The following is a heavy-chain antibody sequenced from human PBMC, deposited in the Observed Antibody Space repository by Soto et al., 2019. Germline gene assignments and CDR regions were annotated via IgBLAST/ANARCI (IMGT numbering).Heavy chain of an antibody. CDR2: ISNNASDT. CDR1: GFSFSDYA. J-gene: IGHJ4*02. V-gene: IGHV3-64D*06. Sequence: LRLSCSAAGFSFSDYAIHWVRQAPGKGLEYVSAISNNASDTYYADSVRGRFTISRDNSKNTLYLQMSSLIPEDTAVYYCVKEVGPCCDWSYYFDHWGQGTVVTVSS. CDR3: VKEVGPCCDWSYYFDH. D-gene: IGHD3-9*01.